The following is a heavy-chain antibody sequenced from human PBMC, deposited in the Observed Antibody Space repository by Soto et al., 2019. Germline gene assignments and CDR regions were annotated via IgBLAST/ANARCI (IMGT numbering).Heavy chain of an antibody. CDR3: AREQQQMVGTFDY. J-gene: IGHJ4*02. D-gene: IGHD6-13*01. CDR1: GGTFSSYA. Sequence: SVKVSCKASGGTFSSYAISWVRQAPGQGLEWMGGIIPIFGTANYAQKFQGRVTITADESTSTAYMELSSLRSEDTAVYYCAREQQQMVGTFDYWGQGTLVTVSS. V-gene: IGHV1-69*13. CDR2: IIPIFGTA.